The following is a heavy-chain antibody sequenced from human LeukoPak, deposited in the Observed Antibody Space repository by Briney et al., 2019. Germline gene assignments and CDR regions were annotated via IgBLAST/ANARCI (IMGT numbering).Heavy chain of an antibody. CDR3: AREAPGGYFDY. V-gene: IGHV1-46*01. D-gene: IGHD3-16*01. CDR2: INTSAGST. CDR1: GYTFTTYF. J-gene: IGHJ4*02. Sequence: GASVKVSCKASGYTFTTYFLHWARQAPGQGLEWMGMINTSAGSTNYAQNFQGRVTMTRDTSTSTVYMDLTSLRSEDTAVYYCAREAPGGYFDYWAQGTLVTVSS.